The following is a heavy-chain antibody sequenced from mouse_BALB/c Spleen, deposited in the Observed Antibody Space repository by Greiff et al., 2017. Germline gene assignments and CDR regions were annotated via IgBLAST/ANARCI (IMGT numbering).Heavy chain of an antibody. D-gene: IGHD2-10*01. J-gene: IGHJ4*01. CDR1: GYTFTSYW. V-gene: IGHV1-69*02. Sequence: VQLQQPGAELVRPGASVKLSCKASGYTFTSYWINWVKQRPGQGLEWIGNIYPSDSYTNYNQKFKDKATLTVDKSSSTAYMQLSSPTSEDSAVFNSTRGGGLLSIHYDAMDYWGQGTSVTVSS. CDR2: IYPSDSYT. CDR3: TRGGGLLSIHYDAMDY.